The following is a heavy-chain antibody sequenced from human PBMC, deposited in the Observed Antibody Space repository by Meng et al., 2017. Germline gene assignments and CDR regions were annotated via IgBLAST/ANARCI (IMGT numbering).Heavy chain of an antibody. CDR2: IYYIEDT. CDR3: AIEAIFGVAPGALDY. V-gene: IGHV4-59*01. Sequence: QLVLQQVGAVQLKTSGTLSLTCAVCSGCFNCNYFSRNRQPQGKGLEWIVYIYYIEDTNYNTSLKSRVTISVDTTKNQFSLKLSSVTAADTAVYYCAIEAIFGVAPGALDYWGQGTLVTVSS. CDR1: SGCFNCNY. D-gene: IGHD3-3*01. J-gene: IGHJ4*02.